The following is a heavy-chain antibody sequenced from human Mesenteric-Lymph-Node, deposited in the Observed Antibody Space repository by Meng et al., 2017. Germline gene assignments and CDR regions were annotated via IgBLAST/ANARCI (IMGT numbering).Heavy chain of an antibody. V-gene: IGHV1-2*06. CDR3: ARGIGYASGSLDY. CDR2: INPNSGGT. J-gene: IGHJ4*02. D-gene: IGHD3-10*01. CDR1: GYTFTGYY. Sequence: ASVKVSCKASGYTFTGYYMHWVRQAPGQGLEWMGRINPNSGGTNYAQKFQGRVTMTRDTSISTAYMELSSLISDDTAVYYCARGIGYASGSLDYWGQGTLVTVSS.